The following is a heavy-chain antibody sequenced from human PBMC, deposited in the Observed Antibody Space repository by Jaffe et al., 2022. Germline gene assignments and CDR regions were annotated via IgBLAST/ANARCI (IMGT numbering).Heavy chain of an antibody. CDR2: INAGNGNT. Sequence: QVQLVQSGAEVKKPGASVKVSCKASGYTFTSYAMHWVRQAPGQRLEWMGWINAGNGNTKYSQKFQGRVTITRDTSASTAYMELSSLRSEDTAVYYCAKDVAAAELHDAFDIWGQGTMVTVSS. D-gene: IGHD6-13*01. CDR1: GYTFTSYA. V-gene: IGHV1-3*01. J-gene: IGHJ3*02. CDR3: AKDVAAAELHDAFDI.